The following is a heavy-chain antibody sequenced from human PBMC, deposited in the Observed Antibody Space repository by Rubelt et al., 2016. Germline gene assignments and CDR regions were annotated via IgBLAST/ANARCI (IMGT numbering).Heavy chain of an antibody. CDR2: RRWTGGGT. V-gene: IGHV3-20*04. CDR3: VSPETSSSWYGVMVK. Sequence: EVPLLESGGGFVQPGGSLRLSCAASGFNFGTYGLSWVRQAPGTALVWVPGRRWTGGGTSAEAFVQVRFPNYRDNAKNVRYLGMNSLGAEGTALDYGVSPETSSSWYGVMVKWGQGTLVTVSS. CDR1: GFNFGTYG. J-gene: IGHJ4*02. D-gene: IGHD6-13*01.